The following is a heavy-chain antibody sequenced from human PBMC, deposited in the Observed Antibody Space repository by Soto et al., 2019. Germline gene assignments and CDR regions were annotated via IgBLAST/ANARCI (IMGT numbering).Heavy chain of an antibody. CDR3: ARRDVLLWFGESNYGMDV. CDR2: IYPGDSDT. D-gene: IGHD3-10*01. Sequence: PGESLNISCKGSGYSFSLYWIGWVRQMPGKGLEWMGIIYPGDSDTRYSPSFQGQVTISADKSISTAYLQWSSLKASDTAMYYCARRDVLLWFGESNYGMDVWGQGTTVTVSS. CDR1: GYSFSLYW. V-gene: IGHV5-51*01. J-gene: IGHJ6*02.